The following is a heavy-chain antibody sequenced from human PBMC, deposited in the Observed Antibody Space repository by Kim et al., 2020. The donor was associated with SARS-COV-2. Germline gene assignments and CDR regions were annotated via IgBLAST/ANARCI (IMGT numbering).Heavy chain of an antibody. CDR3: ARAPLNAPPRVDD. J-gene: IGHJ4*02. Sequence: SETLSLTCAVYVGSFSGYYWIWIRQPPGKGLEWIGEINDSGRTNYNPSLKSRVSISVDTSKNQFSLMLSSVTTADTAVYYCARAPLNAPPRVDDWGRGTPVIVSS. CDR1: VGSFSGYY. CDR2: INDSGRT. V-gene: IGHV4-34*01.